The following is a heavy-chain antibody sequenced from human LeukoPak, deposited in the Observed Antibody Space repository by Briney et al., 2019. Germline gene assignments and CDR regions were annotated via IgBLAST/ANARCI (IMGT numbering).Heavy chain of an antibody. V-gene: IGHV3-74*01. D-gene: IGHD6-19*01. CDR1: GFTFSSYW. Sequence: GGSLRLSCAASGFTFSSYWMHWVRPAPGKGLVWVSRINGDGSITTYADSVKGRFTISRDNAKNTLYLQMNSLRVEDTAVYYCARDAYSSGWYGYFDYWGQGTLVTVSS. CDR3: ARDAYSSGWYGYFDY. J-gene: IGHJ4*02. CDR2: INGDGSIT.